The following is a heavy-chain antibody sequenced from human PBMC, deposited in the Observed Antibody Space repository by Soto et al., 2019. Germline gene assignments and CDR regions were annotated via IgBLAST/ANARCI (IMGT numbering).Heavy chain of an antibody. V-gene: IGHV3-23*01. Sequence: GGSLRLSCAASGFTFSSYAMSWVRQAPGKGLEWVSAISGSGGSTYYADSVKGRFTISRDNSKNTLYLQMNSLRAEDTAVYYCANRIPNQLLRRRGEHWGQGTLVTVSS. CDR1: GFTFSSYA. D-gene: IGHD2-2*01. CDR2: ISGSGGST. J-gene: IGHJ1*01. CDR3: ANRIPNQLLRRRGEH.